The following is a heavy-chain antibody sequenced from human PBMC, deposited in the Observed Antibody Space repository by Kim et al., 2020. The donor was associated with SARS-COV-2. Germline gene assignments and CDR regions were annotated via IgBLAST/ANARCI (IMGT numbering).Heavy chain of an antibody. Sequence: GGSLRLSCAASGFTFSSYWMHWVRQAPGKGLVWVSRINSDGSSTSYADSVKGRFTISRDNAKNTLYLQMNSLRAEDTAVYYCARGGSYSYGPLDVWGEGPTVTVSS. J-gene: IGHJ6*04. D-gene: IGHD5-18*01. CDR1: GFTFSSYW. CDR2: INSDGSST. V-gene: IGHV3-74*01. CDR3: ARGGSYSYGPLDV.